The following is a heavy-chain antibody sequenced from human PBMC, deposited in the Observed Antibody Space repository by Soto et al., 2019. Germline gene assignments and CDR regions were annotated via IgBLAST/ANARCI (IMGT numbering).Heavy chain of an antibody. D-gene: IGHD3-3*01. J-gene: IGHJ4*02. Sequence: GGSLRLSCAASGFTFSNAWMSWVRQAPGKGLEWVGRIKSKTDGGTTDYAAPVKGRFTISRDDSKNTLYLQMNSLKTEDTAVYYCTTDPRMLVGHAEWLSFDYWGQGTLVTVSS. CDR3: TTDPRMLVGHAEWLSFDY. V-gene: IGHV3-15*01. CDR1: GFTFSNAW. CDR2: IKSKTDGGTT.